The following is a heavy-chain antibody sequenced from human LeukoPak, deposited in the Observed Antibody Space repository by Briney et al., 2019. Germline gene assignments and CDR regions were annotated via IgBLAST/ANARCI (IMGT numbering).Heavy chain of an antibody. CDR2: IYYSGST. D-gene: IGHD3-22*01. Sequence: SETLSLTCTVSGGSISSYFWSWVRQPPGKGLEWIGYIYYSGSTNYSPSLKSRVTISVDTSKNQFSLKLSSVTAADTAVYYCARLADYYDSSGYYTGAFDIWGQGAMVTVSS. J-gene: IGHJ3*02. CDR1: GGSISSYF. CDR3: ARLADYYDSSGYYTGAFDI. V-gene: IGHV4-59*08.